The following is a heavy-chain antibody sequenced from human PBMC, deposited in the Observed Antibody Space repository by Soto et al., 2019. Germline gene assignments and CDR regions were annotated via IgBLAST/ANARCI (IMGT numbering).Heavy chain of an antibody. CDR2: ISGSGGST. CDR1: GFTFSSYA. V-gene: IGHV3-23*01. D-gene: IGHD3-22*01. J-gene: IGHJ3*02. CDR3: AKGGAGRTMIVVPRVFDALDI. Sequence: GGSLRLSCAASGFTFSSYAMSWVRQAPGKGLEWVSAISGSGGSTYYADSVKGRFTISRDNSKNTLYLQMNSLRAEDTAVYYCAKGGAGRTMIVVPRVFDALDIWGQGTMVTVSS.